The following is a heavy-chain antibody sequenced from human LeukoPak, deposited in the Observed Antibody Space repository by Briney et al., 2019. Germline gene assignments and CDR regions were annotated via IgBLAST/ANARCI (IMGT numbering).Heavy chain of an antibody. CDR3: ARVYYYSGTYYLSFFAY. D-gene: IGHD3-10*01. Sequence: GGSLSLSCATSGFTFNKYWLTWVRQPPGKGLEWVANINQDDSQIYYLESVEGRFTITRDNAKNSLHLQMNSLRAEDTAIYYCARVYYYSGTYYLSFFAYWRQGTLVTVSS. CDR2: INQDDSQI. CDR1: GFTFNKYW. V-gene: IGHV3-7*01. J-gene: IGHJ4*02.